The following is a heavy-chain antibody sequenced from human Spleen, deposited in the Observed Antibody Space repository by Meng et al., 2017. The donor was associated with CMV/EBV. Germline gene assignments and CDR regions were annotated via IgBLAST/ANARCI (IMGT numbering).Heavy chain of an antibody. V-gene: IGHV1-24*01. D-gene: IGHD6-19*01. Sequence: ASVKVSCKVSGYILTELSMHWVRQAHGKGLEWVGGFDPDEGKTIYAERFQGRVTMTEDTSTDTAYMELSSLNSEDTAVYYCARVFSYGLQWDYWGQGTLVTVSS. J-gene: IGHJ4*02. CDR2: FDPDEGKT. CDR3: ARVFSYGLQWDY. CDR1: GYILTELS.